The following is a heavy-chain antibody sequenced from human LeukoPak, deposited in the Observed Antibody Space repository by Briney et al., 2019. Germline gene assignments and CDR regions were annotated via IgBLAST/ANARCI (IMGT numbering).Heavy chain of an antibody. V-gene: IGHV3-23*01. J-gene: IGHJ4*02. CDR3: ARPQYSSDWYYFDY. CDR1: GFTFNNYA. Sequence: GGSLRLSCAASGFTFNNYAMNWVRQAPGKGLEWVSTISGSGYTSYHADSVKGRFTISRDNSMNTLYLQMSSLRAEDTAVYYCARPQYSSDWYYFDYWGQGTLVTVSS. CDR2: ISGSGYTS. D-gene: IGHD6-13*01.